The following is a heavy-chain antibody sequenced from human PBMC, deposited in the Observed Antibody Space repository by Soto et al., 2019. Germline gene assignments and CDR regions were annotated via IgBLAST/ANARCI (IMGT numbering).Heavy chain of an antibody. D-gene: IGHD3-22*01. J-gene: IGHJ5*02. CDR2: INPNSGGT. CDR3: ARGDFDSSAKYYAYWFDP. CDR1: GYTFTAYY. V-gene: IGHV1-2*02. Sequence: QVQLVQSGAEVKKPGASVKVSCKASGYTFTAYYMHWLRQAPGQGLEWMGWINPNSGGTKYAQKFQGRVTMTNDTSISTAYMELSTLRSDDTAVCYRARGDFDSSAKYYAYWFDPWGQGTLVTV.